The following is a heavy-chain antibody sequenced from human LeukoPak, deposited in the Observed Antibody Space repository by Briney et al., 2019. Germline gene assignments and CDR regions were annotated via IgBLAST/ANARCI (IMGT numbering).Heavy chain of an antibody. Sequence: SETLSLTCTVSGGSISSGDYYWSWIRQPPGKGLEWIGYIYYSGSTYYNPSLKSRVTISVDTSKNQFSLKLSSVTAADTAVYYCARDDCSGGSCYSHWGQGTLVTVSS. J-gene: IGHJ4*02. V-gene: IGHV4-30-4*01. CDR1: GGSISSGDYY. CDR2: IYYSGST. D-gene: IGHD2-15*01. CDR3: ARDDCSGGSCYSH.